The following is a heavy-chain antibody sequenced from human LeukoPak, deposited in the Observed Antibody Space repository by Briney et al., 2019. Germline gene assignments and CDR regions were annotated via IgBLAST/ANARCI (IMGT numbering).Heavy chain of an antibody. CDR2: INHSGST. CDR3: AREREGYFDL. J-gene: IGHJ2*01. Sequence: ASETLSLTCAVYVGSFTGYYWSWIRQPSGKGLEWIGEINHSGSTNYNPSLRSRVTISVDTSKNQFSLKLSAVTAADTAVYYCAREREGYFDLWGRGTLVTVSS. V-gene: IGHV4-34*01. CDR1: VGSFTGYY.